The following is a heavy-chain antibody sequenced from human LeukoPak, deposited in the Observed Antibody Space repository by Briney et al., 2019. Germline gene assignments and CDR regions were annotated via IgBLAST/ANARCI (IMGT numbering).Heavy chain of an antibody. V-gene: IGHV3-48*01. CDR3: AKGYYGSGSYGWFDY. CDR2: ISISTSTI. Sequence: GGSLRLSCAASGFTFSNYNMNWVRQAPGKGLEWVSYISISTSTIYYADSVKGRFTISRDNAKNSLFLHMNSLRAEDTAVYSCAKGYYGSGSYGWFDYWGQGTLVTVSS. D-gene: IGHD3-10*01. J-gene: IGHJ4*02. CDR1: GFTFSNYN.